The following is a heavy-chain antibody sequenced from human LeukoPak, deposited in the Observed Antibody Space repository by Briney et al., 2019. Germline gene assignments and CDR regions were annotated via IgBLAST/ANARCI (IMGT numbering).Heavy chain of an antibody. D-gene: IGHD5-24*01. J-gene: IGHJ4*02. CDR3: ARVGMATVEFDY. V-gene: IGHV4-61*02. Sequence: SETLSLTCTVSGGSISSGSYYWSWIRQPAGKGLEWIVRIYTSGSTNYNPSLKSRVTISVDTSKNQFSLKLSSVTAADTAVYYCARVGMATVEFDYWGQGTLVTVSS. CDR1: GGSISSGSYY. CDR2: IYTSGST.